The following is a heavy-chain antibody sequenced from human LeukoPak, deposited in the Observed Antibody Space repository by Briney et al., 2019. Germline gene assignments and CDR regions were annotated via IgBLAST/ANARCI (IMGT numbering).Heavy chain of an antibody. CDR1: GYTFTGYY. J-gene: IGHJ6*03. V-gene: IGHV1-2*02. CDR2: INPNSGGT. D-gene: IGHD1-26*01. Sequence: ASVKVSCKASGYTFTGYYMHWVRQAPGQGLEWMGWINPNSGGTNYAQKFQGRVTMTRDTSISTAYMGLSRLRSDDTAVYYCARDGSGSYAHYYYYYMDVWGKGTTVTVSS. CDR3: ARDGSGSYAHYYYYYMDV.